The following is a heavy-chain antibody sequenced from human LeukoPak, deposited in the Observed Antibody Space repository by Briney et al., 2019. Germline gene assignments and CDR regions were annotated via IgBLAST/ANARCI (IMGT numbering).Heavy chain of an antibody. D-gene: IGHD3-22*01. Sequence: PGGSLKLSCAASGFTFSGSAMHWVRQASGKGLEWVGRIRSKANSYATAYAASVKGRFTISRDDSKNTAYLQMNSLKTEDTAVYYCTGGFITRYGMDVWGQGTTVTVSS. CDR2: IRSKANSYAT. J-gene: IGHJ6*02. V-gene: IGHV3-73*01. CDR1: GFTFSGSA. CDR3: TGGFITRYGMDV.